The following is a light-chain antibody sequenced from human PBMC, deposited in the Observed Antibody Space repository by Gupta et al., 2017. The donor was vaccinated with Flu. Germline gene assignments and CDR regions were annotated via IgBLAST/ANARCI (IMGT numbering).Light chain of an antibody. CDR1: QSVTTY. J-gene: IGKJ4*01. CDR2: DAG. CDR3: QQRYNWPVT. Sequence: DIVLTQSPVTLSLSPGKRATLSCRASQSVTTYLAWYQQRPGQAPRLLIYDAGNRATGTPARFSGSGSGTDFTLTIGSLEPEDFAVYYCQQRYNWPVTFGGGTKVEIK. V-gene: IGKV3-11*01.